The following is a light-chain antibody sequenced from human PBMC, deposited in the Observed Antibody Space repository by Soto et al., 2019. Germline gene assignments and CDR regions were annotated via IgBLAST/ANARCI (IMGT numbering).Light chain of an antibody. J-gene: IGKJ2*01. Sequence: EIVMTPSPATLSVSPGERATLSCRASQSVSSNLAWYQQKPGQAPRLLIYGASTRATGIPARFSGSGSGTEFTLTISSLQSEDFAVYYCQQYNNLYTFGQGTKLEIK. CDR1: QSVSSN. CDR2: GAS. V-gene: IGKV3-15*01. CDR3: QQYNNLYT.